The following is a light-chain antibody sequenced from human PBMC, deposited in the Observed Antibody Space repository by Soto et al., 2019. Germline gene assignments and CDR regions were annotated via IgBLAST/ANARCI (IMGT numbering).Light chain of an antibody. V-gene: IGKV3-15*01. J-gene: IGKJ5*01. CDR3: QQYNNWPPIT. Sequence: EIMMTQSPATLSVSPGERATLSCRASQSVSNNLAWYQQKPGQAPRLLIYYASTRATGIPARFSGSGSGREFTLTISSLQSEDFALYYCQQYNNWPPITFGQGTRREI. CDR2: YAS. CDR1: QSVSNN.